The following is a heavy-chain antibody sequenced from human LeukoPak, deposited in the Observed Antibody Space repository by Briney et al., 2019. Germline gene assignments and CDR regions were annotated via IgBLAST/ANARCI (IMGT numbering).Heavy chain of an antibody. V-gene: IGHV1-69*13. CDR2: IIPIFGTA. J-gene: IGHJ4*01. D-gene: IGHD2-2*01. Sequence: ASVKVSCKASGGTFSSYAISWVRQAPGQGLEWMGGIIPIFGTANYAQKFQGRVTITADESTSTAYMELSSLRSEDTAVYYCASPGYCSSTSCYVPFGYWGQEPWSPSPQ. CDR3: ASPGYCSSTSCYVPFGY. CDR1: GGTFSSYA.